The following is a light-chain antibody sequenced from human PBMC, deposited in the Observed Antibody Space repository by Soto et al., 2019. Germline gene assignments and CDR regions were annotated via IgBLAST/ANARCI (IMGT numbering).Light chain of an antibody. CDR3: QQYNSYYCT. Sequence: IQITQPPSTLSASVGGRVTSTCRASQRISSWLAWYQHKPWKARKLLIDDASSLESGVPSMCSGSGAGTEFTLTISSLHPDYFASYCLQQYNSYYCTFGRGTKVDNK. CDR1: QRISSW. CDR2: DAS. J-gene: IGKJ1*01. V-gene: IGKV1-5*01.